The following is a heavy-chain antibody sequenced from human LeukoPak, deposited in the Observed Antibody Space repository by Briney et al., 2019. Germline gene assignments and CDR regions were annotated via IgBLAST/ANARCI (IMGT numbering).Heavy chain of an antibody. CDR1: AFTFSSYS. CDR2: ISSSGSYI. CDR3: AKTRGSGPFDY. J-gene: IGHJ4*02. Sequence: GGSLRLSCVASAFTFSSYSMNWVRQAPGKGLEWVSSISSSGSYIYYADSVKGRFTISRDNAKKSLYLQMNNLRAEDTAVYYCAKTRGSGPFDYWGQGTLVTVSS. V-gene: IGHV3-21*04. D-gene: IGHD3-10*01.